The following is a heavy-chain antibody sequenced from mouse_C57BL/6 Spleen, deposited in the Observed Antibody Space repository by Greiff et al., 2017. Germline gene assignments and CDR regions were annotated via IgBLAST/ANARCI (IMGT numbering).Heavy chain of an antibody. J-gene: IGHJ2*01. CDR3: ARDTPSYYFDY. Sequence: EVQLQESGPGLVKPSQSLSLTCSVTGYSITSGYYWNWIRQFPGNKLEWMGYISYDGSNNYNPSLKNRISITRDTSKNQFFLKLNSVTTEDTATYYCARDTPSYYFDYWGQGTTLTVSS. CDR1: GYSITSGYY. V-gene: IGHV3-6*01. CDR2: ISYDGSN.